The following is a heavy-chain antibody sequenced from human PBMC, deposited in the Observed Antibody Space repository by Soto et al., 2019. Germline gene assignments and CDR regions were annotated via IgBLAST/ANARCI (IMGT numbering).Heavy chain of an antibody. CDR1: GFTFGQFV. CDR3: AKADTGWFAP. Sequence: GGSLRLSCAASGFTFGQFVMTWVRQAPGKGLEWVSTITGSSGSTTYTESVKGRFTISRDNSRNSLYLQMNNLRADDTAIYYCAKADTGWFAPWGRGTLVTVSS. J-gene: IGHJ5*02. CDR2: ITGSSGST. V-gene: IGHV3-23*01. D-gene: IGHD3-10*01.